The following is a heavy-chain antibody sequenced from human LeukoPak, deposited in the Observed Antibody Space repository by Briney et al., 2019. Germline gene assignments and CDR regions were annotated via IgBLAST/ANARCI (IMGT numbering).Heavy chain of an antibody. CDR2: IYTSESA. D-gene: IGHD4-11*01. J-gene: IGHJ5*02. CDR1: GGSINSGSYY. Sequence: SETLSLTCTVSGGSINSGSYYWSWIRQPAGKGLEWIGRIYTSESANYNPSLKSRVTISVDTHKNQFSLKLSSVTAADTAVYYCARLNYYSNSVDPWGQGTLVAVCS. CDR3: ARLNYYSNSVDP. V-gene: IGHV4-61*02.